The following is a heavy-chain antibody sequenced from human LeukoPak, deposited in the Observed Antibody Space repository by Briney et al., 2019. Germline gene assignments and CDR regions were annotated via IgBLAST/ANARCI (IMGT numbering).Heavy chain of an antibody. CDR3: AHSRRRPSCSGGNCYYFDY. CDR1: GFSITTNGGG. CDR2: IFWYGDR. J-gene: IGHJ4*02. Sequence: SGPTLVNPTQTLPLTCTVTGFSITTNGGGVGWIRQAPGKALEGLAIIFWYGDRRYNSSLRTRLTITSYHSKNQVVLTMTSMDAVDTATYFCAHSRRRPSCSGGNCYYFDYWGQGTLVTVSS. V-gene: IGHV2-5*01. D-gene: IGHD2-15*01.